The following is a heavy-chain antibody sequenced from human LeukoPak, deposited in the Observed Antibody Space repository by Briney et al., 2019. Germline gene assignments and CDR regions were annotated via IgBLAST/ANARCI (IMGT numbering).Heavy chain of an antibody. CDR2: IYPGDSDS. D-gene: IGHD6-19*01. Sequence: GESLQISCKGSGYRFTTYWIGWVRQMPGKGLEWMGIIYPGDSDSTYRPSFQGQVTMSVDKSISTAYLQWSSLKASDTAMYYCARQDSVAGTGADYFDYWGQGTLVTVSS. CDR1: GYRFTTYW. CDR3: ARQDSVAGTGADYFDY. J-gene: IGHJ4*02. V-gene: IGHV5-51*01.